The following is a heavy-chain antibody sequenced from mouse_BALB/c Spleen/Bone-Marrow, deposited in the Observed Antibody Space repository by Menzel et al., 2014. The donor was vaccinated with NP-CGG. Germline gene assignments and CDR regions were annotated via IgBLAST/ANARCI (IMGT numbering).Heavy chain of an antibody. CDR1: GFTFSSYT. J-gene: IGHJ4*01. CDR2: ISRGGSYT. CDR3: TRDLYDGYSYYAMDY. V-gene: IGHV5-6-4*01. D-gene: IGHD2-3*01. Sequence: EVKLMESGGGLVKPGGSLKLSCAASGFTFSSYTMSWVRQTPEKRLEWVATISRGGSYTYYPDSVKGRYTISRDNAKNTLYLQMSSLKSEDTAMYYCTRDLYDGYSYYAMDYWGQGTSVTVSS.